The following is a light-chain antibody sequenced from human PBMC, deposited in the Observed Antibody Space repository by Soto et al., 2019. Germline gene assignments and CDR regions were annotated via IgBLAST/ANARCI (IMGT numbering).Light chain of an antibody. J-gene: IGLJ1*01. V-gene: IGLV2-14*01. CDR2: FVS. CDR3: TEYYTLGNYV. CDR1: SSDVGGYNY. Sequence: QSVLTQSASVSGSPGQSITISCTGTSSDVGGYNYVSWYQQHPGKAPKLMIFFVSNRPSGVSNRFSGSKSGNTASLTISGLQAEFFDDSYSTEYYTLGNYVF.